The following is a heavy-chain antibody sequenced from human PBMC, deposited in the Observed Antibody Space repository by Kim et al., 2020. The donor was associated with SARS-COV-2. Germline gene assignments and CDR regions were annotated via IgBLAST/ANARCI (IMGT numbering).Heavy chain of an antibody. V-gene: IGHV4-34*09. CDR3: ARDKVGVLDY. D-gene: IGHD3-10*01. Sequence: TNSTPSLRSRVTISVDTSKNQCSLKLSSVTAADTAVYYCARDKVGVLDYWGQGTLVTVSS. J-gene: IGHJ4*02. CDR2: T.